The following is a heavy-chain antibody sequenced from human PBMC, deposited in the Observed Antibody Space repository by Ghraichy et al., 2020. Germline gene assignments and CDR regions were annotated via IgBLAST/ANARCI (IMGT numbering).Heavy chain of an antibody. CDR2: IKQDESQR. Sequence: GGSLRLSCVASGFRLSDYWMTWVRQAPGKGLQWLANIKQDESQRSYVDSVKGRFTISRDNAKNSLHLQMNSLRAEDTAVYYCARDMDVVLESVWYDAYDIWGQGTMVTVSS. J-gene: IGHJ3*02. CDR1: GFRLSDYW. CDR3: ARDMDVVLESVWYDAYDI. D-gene: IGHD2-8*01. V-gene: IGHV3-7*03.